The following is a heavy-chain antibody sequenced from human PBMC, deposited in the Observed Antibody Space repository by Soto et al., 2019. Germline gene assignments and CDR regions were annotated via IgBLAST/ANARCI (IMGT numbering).Heavy chain of an antibody. J-gene: IGHJ4*02. D-gene: IGHD3-22*01. CDR2: ISGSGGST. V-gene: IGHV3-23*01. Sequence: GXSLRLSCAASGFTFSSYALSWFRQAPVKGLEWVSAISGSGGSTYYADSVKGRFTISRDNSKNTLYLQMNSLRAEDTAVYYCAKLPYYYDSSGYFDYWGQGTLVTVSS. CDR3: AKLPYYYDSSGYFDY. CDR1: GFTFSSYA.